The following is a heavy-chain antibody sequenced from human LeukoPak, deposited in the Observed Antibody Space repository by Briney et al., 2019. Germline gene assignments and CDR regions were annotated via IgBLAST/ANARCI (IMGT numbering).Heavy chain of an antibody. Sequence: GGSLRLSCAASGFTFSSYWMTWVRQAPGKGLEWVANIKEDGSEKYYVDSVKGRFTISRDNAKSSLYLQMNSLRAEDSAVYYCARDDRDGYNYFAYWGQGTLVTVSS. CDR2: IKEDGSEK. V-gene: IGHV3-7*04. CDR3: ARDDRDGYNYFAY. D-gene: IGHD5-24*01. J-gene: IGHJ4*02. CDR1: GFTFSSYW.